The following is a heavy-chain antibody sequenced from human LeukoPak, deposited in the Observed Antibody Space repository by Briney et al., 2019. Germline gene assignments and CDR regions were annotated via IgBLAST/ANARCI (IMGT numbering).Heavy chain of an antibody. V-gene: IGHV4-34*01. Sequence: SETLSLTCAVYGGSFSGYYWSWVRQPPGKGLEWIGEINHSGSTNYNPSLKSRVTISVDTSKNQLSLKLSSVTAADTAVYYCARGTGYANWFDPWGQGTLVTVSS. CDR2: INHSGST. CDR1: GGSFSGYY. J-gene: IGHJ5*02. D-gene: IGHD5-18*01. CDR3: ARGTGYANWFDP.